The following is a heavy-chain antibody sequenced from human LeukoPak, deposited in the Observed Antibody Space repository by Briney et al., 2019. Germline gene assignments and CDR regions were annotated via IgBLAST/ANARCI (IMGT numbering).Heavy chain of an antibody. CDR1: GYSFTSYW. V-gene: IGHV5-51*01. CDR2: ICPGDSDT. Sequence: KYGESLKISCKGSGYSFTSYWIGWVRQMPGKGLEWMGIICPGDSDTRYSPSLQGQVTISADKSISTAYLQWSSLKASDTAMYYCARRGRGDGYNDYYYYYMDVWGKGTTVTVSS. D-gene: IGHD5-24*01. J-gene: IGHJ6*03. CDR3: ARRGRGDGYNDYYYYYMDV.